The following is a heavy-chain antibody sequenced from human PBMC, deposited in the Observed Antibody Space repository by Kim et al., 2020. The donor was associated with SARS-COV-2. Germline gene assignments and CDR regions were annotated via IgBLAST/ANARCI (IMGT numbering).Heavy chain of an antibody. CDR3: ARGVGITMVRGVTSSYYGMDV. D-gene: IGHD3-10*01. V-gene: IGHV3-13*01. CDR1: GFTFSSYD. CDR2: IGTAGDT. Sequence: GGSLRLSCAASGFTFSSYDMHWVRQATGKGLEWVSAIGTAGDTYYPGSVKGRFTISRENAKNSLYLQMNSLRAGDTAVYYCARGVGITMVRGVTSSYYGMDVWGQGTTVTVSS. J-gene: IGHJ6*02.